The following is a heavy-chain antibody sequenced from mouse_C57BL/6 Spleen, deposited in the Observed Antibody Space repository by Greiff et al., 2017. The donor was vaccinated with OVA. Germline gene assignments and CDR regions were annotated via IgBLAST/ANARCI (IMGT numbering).Heavy chain of an antibody. CDR2: IHPNSGST. CDR3: AGDYDYDGAY. J-gene: IGHJ3*01. Sequence: QVQLQQPGAELVKPGASVKLSCKASGYTFTSYWMPWVKQRPGQGLEWIGMIHPNSGSTNYNEKFKSKATLTVDTSSSTAYMQLSSLTSEDSAVCSCAGDYDYDGAYWGQGTLVTVSS. D-gene: IGHD2-4*01. V-gene: IGHV1-64*01. CDR1: GYTFTSYW.